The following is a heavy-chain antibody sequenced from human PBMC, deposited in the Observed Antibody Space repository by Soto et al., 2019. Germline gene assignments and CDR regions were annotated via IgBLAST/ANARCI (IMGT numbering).Heavy chain of an antibody. Sequence: SLRLSFAASVFTFSSYGMHWVRKAPGKGLEWVAFIWYDGSNKYYADSVKGRFTISRDNSKNTLYLQMNSLRAEDTAVYYCARDFRYSSGPADYYGMDVWGQGTTVTVSS. V-gene: IGHV3-33*01. CDR2: IWYDGSNK. CDR3: ARDFRYSSGPADYYGMDV. J-gene: IGHJ6*02. CDR1: VFTFSSYG. D-gene: IGHD6-19*01.